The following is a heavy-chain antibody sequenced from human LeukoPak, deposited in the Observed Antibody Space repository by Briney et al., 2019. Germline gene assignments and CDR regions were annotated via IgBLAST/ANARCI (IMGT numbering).Heavy chain of an antibody. CDR1: GGSISSYY. D-gene: IGHD3-10*01. CDR2: IYYSGST. CDR3: AGRSGSPSFRFDY. V-gene: IGHV4-59*01. Sequence: SETLSLTCTDSGGSISSYYWSWIRQPPGKGLEWIGYIYYSGSTNYNPSLKSRVTISVDTSKNQFSLKLSSVTAADTAVYYCAGRSGSPSFRFDYWGQGTLVTVSS. J-gene: IGHJ4*02.